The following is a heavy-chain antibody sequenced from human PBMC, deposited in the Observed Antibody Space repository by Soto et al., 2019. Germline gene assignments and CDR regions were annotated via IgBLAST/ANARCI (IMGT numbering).Heavy chain of an antibody. CDR1: GYTFTTHG. D-gene: IGHD2-15*01. V-gene: IGHV1-18*01. CDR2: VRGDNGHT. Sequence: QVQLVQSGAEVKKPGASVKVSCKASGYTFTTHGISWVRQVPGQGLEWMGWVRGDNGHTNYAQSLQGRVTMTTDTATNTAYMALRSLRSDDTAVYSCARALGYCRSGTCYREWFDPWGQGTLVTVSS. CDR3: ARALGYCRSGTCYREWFDP. J-gene: IGHJ5*02.